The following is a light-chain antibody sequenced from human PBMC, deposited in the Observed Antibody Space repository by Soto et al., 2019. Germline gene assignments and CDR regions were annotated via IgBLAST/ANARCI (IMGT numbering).Light chain of an antibody. V-gene: IGKV4-1*01. CDR3: QQYYTTPRT. Sequence: DIVMTQSPDSLAVSLGERATINCKSSQSVLHSSNKQNYLAWYQQKPGQPPKLLIYWASTRESRVPDRFSGSGSGTDFTLTISSLQAEDVAVYYCQQYYTTPRTFGQGTKLEIK. CDR2: WAS. CDR1: QSVLHSSNKQNY. J-gene: IGKJ2*01.